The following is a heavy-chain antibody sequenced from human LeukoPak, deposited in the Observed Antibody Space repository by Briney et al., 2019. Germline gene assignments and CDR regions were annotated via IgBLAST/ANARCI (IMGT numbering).Heavy chain of an antibody. D-gene: IGHD3-10*01. CDR2: IYSGGST. CDR1: GFTVSSNY. V-gene: IGHV3-66*01. Sequence: PAGSLTLSCAASGFTVSSNYMSWVRHAPGQGLECVSVIYSGGSTYYADSVKGRFTISRDNSKNTLYLQMNSLRAEDTAVYYCARESHYYGSGSYTDYWGQGTLVTVSS. J-gene: IGHJ4*02. CDR3: ARESHYYGSGSYTDY.